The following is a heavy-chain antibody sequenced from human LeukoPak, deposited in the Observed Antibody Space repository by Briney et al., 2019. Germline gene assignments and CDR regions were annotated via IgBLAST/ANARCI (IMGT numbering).Heavy chain of an antibody. CDR1: EFSFSSYS. J-gene: IGHJ4*02. Sequence: GGSLRLSCAASEFSFSSYSMNWVRQAPGKGLEWVSSISSSGSWIFYADSVKGRFTISRDNAKNTLYLQMNSLGAEDTAVYYCARDETSDEAFDYWGQGTLVTVSS. CDR2: ISSSGSWI. CDR3: ARDETSDEAFDY. V-gene: IGHV3-21*01.